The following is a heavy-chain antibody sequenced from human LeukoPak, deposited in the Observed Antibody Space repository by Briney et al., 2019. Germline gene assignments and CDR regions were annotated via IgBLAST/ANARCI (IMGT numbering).Heavy chain of an antibody. CDR1: GYTFTSYY. J-gene: IGHJ4*02. CDR2: INPSGGST. CDR3: ARGRYYYGSGSYYIGRLDY. D-gene: IGHD3-10*01. Sequence: ASVKVSCKASGYTFTSYYMHWVRHAPGQRLECMVVINPSGGSTSYAQNFQVRVTLTSDTSTSTVYMDLRSLRCEDTAVYSFARGRYYYGSGSYYIGRLDYWGLGTLVTVSS. V-gene: IGHV1-46*01.